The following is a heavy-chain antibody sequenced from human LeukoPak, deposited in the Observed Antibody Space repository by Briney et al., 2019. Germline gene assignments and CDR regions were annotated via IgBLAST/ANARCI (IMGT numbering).Heavy chain of an antibody. CDR2: IIPIFGTA. Sequence: GASVKVSCKASGGTFSSYAISWVRQAPGQGLEWMGGIIPIFGTANYAQKFQGRVTITADESTSTAYMELSSLRSEDTAVYYCARGGYSSGWYEYVYYWGQGTLVTVSS. V-gene: IGHV1-69*13. CDR1: GGTFSSYA. D-gene: IGHD6-19*01. J-gene: IGHJ4*02. CDR3: ARGGYSSGWYEYVYY.